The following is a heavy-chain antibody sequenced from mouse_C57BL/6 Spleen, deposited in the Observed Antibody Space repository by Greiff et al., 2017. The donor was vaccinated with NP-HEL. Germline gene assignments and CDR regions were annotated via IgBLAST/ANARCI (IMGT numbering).Heavy chain of an antibody. CDR2: IDPEDGET. Sequence: VQLQQSGAELVKPGASVKLSCTASGFNIKDYYMHWVKQRTEQGLEWIGRIDPEDGETKYAPKFPGKATITADTSSNTAYLQLSSLTSEDTAVYYCARSTVVASYYFDYWGQGTTLTVSS. D-gene: IGHD1-1*01. CDR1: GFNIKDYY. CDR3: ARSTVVASYYFDY. J-gene: IGHJ2*01. V-gene: IGHV14-2*01.